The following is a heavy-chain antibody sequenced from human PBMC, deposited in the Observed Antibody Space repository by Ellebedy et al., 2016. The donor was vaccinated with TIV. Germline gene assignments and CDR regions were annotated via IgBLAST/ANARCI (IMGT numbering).Heavy chain of an antibody. V-gene: IGHV3-7*01. CDR3: ARDQGLVVVPAADNFDY. CDR2: IKQDGSEK. CDR1: GSPFKNHA. Sequence: PGGSLRLSCAASGSPFKNHAVSWVRQAPGKGLEWVANIKQDGSEKYYVDSVKGRFTISRDNAKNSLYLQMNSLRAEDTAVYYCARDQGLVVVPAADNFDYWGQGTLVTVSS. J-gene: IGHJ4*02. D-gene: IGHD2-2*01.